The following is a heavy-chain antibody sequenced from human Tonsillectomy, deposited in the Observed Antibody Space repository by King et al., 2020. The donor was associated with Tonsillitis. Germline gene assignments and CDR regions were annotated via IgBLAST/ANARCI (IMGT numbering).Heavy chain of an antibody. CDR2: ISASGGST. Sequence: VQLVESGGGLVQPGGSLRLSCAASGFTFSSYAMSWVRQAPGKGLEWVSVISASGGSTYYADSVKGRFTVSRDNSKNTLYLQMNSLRAEDTAVYYCAKWVGSGGASNWFDPWGQGTLVTVSS. V-gene: IGHV3-23*04. CDR3: AKWVGSGGASNWFDP. D-gene: IGHD1-26*01. CDR1: GFTFSSYA. J-gene: IGHJ5*02.